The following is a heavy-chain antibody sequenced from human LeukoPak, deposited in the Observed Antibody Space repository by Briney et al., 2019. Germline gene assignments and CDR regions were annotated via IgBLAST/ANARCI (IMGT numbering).Heavy chain of an antibody. V-gene: IGHV3-23*01. J-gene: IGHJ4*02. D-gene: IGHD1-26*01. CDR3: AKGGTSSGSYYFDY. CDR1: GFTFSSYA. Sequence: GGSLRLSCAASGFTFSSYAMSWVRQAPGKGLELVSPISGGCGSNYSPDSVKGCFTISIDNSKHPLHLQMNSLRAEATTVYYCAKGGTSSGSYYFDYWGQGTLVTVPS. CDR2: ISGGCGSN.